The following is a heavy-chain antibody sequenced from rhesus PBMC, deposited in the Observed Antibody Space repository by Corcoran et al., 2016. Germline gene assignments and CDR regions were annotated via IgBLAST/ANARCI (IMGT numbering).Heavy chain of an antibody. CDR3: ATEMRGGS. V-gene: IGHV4-80*01. Sequence: VHLQESGPGLVLPSGTLSLPFTVSVSSFTSSWSSWILPPPGKGLEWVGEISGNSGMTNNKPSHKSGVTISKYPAKNQFSLRLSSVTAADTAVYYCATEMRGGSWGQGLLGTVSS. CDR2: ISGNSGMT. CDR1: VSSFTSSW. J-gene: IGHJ4*01. D-gene: IGHD1-32*01.